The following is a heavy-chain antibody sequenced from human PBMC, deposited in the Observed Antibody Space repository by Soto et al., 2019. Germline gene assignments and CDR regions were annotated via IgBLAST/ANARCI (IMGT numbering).Heavy chain of an antibody. CDR2: ISAYNGNT. D-gene: IGHD4-17*01. CDR1: GYTFTSYG. V-gene: IGHV1-18*01. J-gene: IGHJ4*02. CDR3: ARDSAHTTVVILVYDY. Sequence: ASVKVSCKASGYTFTSYGISWVRQAPGQGLEWMGWISAYNGNTNYAQKLQGRVTMTTDTSTSTAYMELRSLRSDDTAVYYCARDSAHTTVVILVYDYWGQGTLVTVSS.